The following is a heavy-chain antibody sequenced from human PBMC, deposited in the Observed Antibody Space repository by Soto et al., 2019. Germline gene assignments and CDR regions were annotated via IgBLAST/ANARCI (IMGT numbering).Heavy chain of an antibody. Sequence: SETLSLTCTVSGGXISSGDYYWSCIRQSPGKGLEWIGYIYYSGTTHYNPSLKSRVSILRDRSKNQFSLKLSSVTAADTAVYYCARDTAYDLLTRPIWGQGTLVTVSS. J-gene: IGHJ4*02. D-gene: IGHD3-9*01. CDR3: ARDTAYDLLTRPI. V-gene: IGHV4-30-4*01. CDR2: IYYSGTT. CDR1: GGXISSGDYY.